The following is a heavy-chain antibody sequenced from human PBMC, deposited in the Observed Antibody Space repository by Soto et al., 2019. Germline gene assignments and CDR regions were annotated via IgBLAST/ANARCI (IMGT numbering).Heavy chain of an antibody. V-gene: IGHV3-23*01. D-gene: IGHD2-15*01. J-gene: IGHJ3*02. CDR1: GSTFSSYA. Sequence: EVPLWESGGGLVQPGGSLRLSCAASGSTFSSYAMSWVRQAPGKGLEWVSVISGSGDSIYYADSVKGRFTISRDNSNNRLYRQMNSLRAEDTAVYYCARELAYCSGGNCYMEGAFDIWGQGTMVTVSS. CDR3: ARELAYCSGGNCYMEGAFDI. CDR2: ISGSGDSI.